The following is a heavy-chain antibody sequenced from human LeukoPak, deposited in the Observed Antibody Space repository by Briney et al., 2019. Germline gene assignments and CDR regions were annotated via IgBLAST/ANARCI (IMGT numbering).Heavy chain of an antibody. CDR1: GYTFTGYY. J-gene: IGHJ6*02. D-gene: IGHD3-10*01. Sequence: ASVKVSCKASGYTFTGYYVHWVRQAPGQGLEWMGWINPNSGGTNYAQKFQGRVTMTRDTSISTAYMELSRLRSDDTAVYYCARDIRPLFGERYGMDVWGQGTTVTVSS. V-gene: IGHV1-2*02. CDR3: ARDIRPLFGERYGMDV. CDR2: INPNSGGT.